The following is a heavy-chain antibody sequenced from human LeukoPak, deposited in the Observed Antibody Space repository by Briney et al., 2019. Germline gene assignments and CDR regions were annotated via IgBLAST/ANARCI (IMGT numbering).Heavy chain of an antibody. CDR1: GFPFSNAW. J-gene: IGHJ4*02. V-gene: IGHV3-15*01. D-gene: IGHD5-12*01. CDR2: IKSKTDGGTI. Sequence: GGSLRLSCAVSGFPFSNAWMSWVRQAPGKGLEWLGRIKSKTDGGTIDYAAPVKGRFTISRDDSKNTLYLQMNSLKTEDTAVCYCAIDGLVATILPYFDHWGQGTLVTVSS. CDR3: AIDGLVATILPYFDH.